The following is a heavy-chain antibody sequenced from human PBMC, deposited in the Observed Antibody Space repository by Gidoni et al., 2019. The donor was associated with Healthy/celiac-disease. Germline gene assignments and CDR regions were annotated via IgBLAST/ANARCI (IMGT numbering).Heavy chain of an antibody. V-gene: IGHV2-70*15. CDR3: ARTYSGSYQEDFDY. CDR2: IDWDDDK. J-gene: IGHJ4*02. Sequence: QVTLRESGPALVKPTQTLTLTCTFSGFSLSTSGMCVSWIRQPPGKALEWLARIDWDDDKYYSTSLKTRLTSSKDTSKNQVVLTMTNMDPVDTATYYCARTYSGSYQEDFDYWGQGTLVTVSS. D-gene: IGHD1-26*01. CDR1: GFSLSTSGMC.